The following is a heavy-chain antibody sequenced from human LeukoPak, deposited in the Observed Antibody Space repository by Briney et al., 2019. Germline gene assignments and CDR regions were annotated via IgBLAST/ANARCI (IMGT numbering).Heavy chain of an antibody. Sequence: GGSLRLSCAASGFTFSNAWMSWVRQAPGKGLEWVGRIKSKTDGGTTDYAAPVKGRFTISRDDSKNTLYLQMNSLKTEDTAVYYCTTYYATPGRGYYSDYWGQGTLVTVSS. CDR3: TTYYATPGRGYYSDY. D-gene: IGHD3-10*01. J-gene: IGHJ4*02. CDR2: IKSKTDGGTT. V-gene: IGHV3-15*01. CDR1: GFTFSNAW.